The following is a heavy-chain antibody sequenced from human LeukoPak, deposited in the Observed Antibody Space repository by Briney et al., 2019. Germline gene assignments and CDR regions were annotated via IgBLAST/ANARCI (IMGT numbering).Heavy chain of an antibody. V-gene: IGHV1-24*01. CDR3: ATSEPPGESYEGFDF. CDR2: FDPEDGET. Sequence: ASVNVSSEVSGYTLTELSMHWVRQAPGKGLEWMGGFDPEDGETIYAQKFQGRVTMTEDTSTDTAYMELSSLRSEDTAVYYCATSEPPGESYEGFDFWAQGTLVTVSS. J-gene: IGHJ4*02. D-gene: IGHD1-26*01. CDR1: GYTLTELS.